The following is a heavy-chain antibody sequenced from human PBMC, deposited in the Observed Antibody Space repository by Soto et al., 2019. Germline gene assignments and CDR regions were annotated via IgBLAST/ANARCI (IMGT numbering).Heavy chain of an antibody. CDR1: GGSISSYY. V-gene: IGHV4-59*08. J-gene: IGHJ4*02. CDR2: ISDSGNT. CDR3: APHSVGSSHDY. Sequence: SETLSLTCTVSGGSISSYYWSWIRQPPGKGLEWIAYISDSGNTDYNPSLKSRVTISVDTSKNQFSLKLSSVTAADTAVYYCAPHSVGSSHDYWGKGSLVTVSS. D-gene: IGHD6-6*01.